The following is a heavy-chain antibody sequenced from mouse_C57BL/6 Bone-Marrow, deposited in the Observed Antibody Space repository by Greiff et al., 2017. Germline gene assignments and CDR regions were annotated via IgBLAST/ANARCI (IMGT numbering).Heavy chain of an antibody. Sequence: VKLQQPGAELVRPGSSVKLSCKASGYTFTSYWMHWVKQRPIQGLEWIGNIDPSDSETHSNQKFQDKATLTVDKYSSTAYMQLSSLTAEDSAVDYCARSRDGGNEWDIDVWGTGTTVTVSS. CDR2: IDPSDSET. D-gene: IGHD1-1*02. V-gene: IGHV1-52*01. CDR1: GYTFTSYW. CDR3: ARSRDGGNEWDIDV. J-gene: IGHJ1*03.